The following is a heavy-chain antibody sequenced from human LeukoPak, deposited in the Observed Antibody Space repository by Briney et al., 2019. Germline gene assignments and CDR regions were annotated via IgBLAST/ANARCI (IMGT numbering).Heavy chain of an antibody. Sequence: EASVKVSCKASGGTFSSYAISWVRQAPGQGLEWMGGIIPIFGTANYAQKFQGRVTITADESTSTAYMELSSLRSEDTAVYYCARGRYYGSGSYYNEVGDWFDPWGQGTLVTVSS. CDR2: IIPIFGTA. V-gene: IGHV1-69*01. J-gene: IGHJ5*02. CDR3: ARGRYYGSGSYYNEVGDWFDP. D-gene: IGHD3-10*01. CDR1: GGTFSSYA.